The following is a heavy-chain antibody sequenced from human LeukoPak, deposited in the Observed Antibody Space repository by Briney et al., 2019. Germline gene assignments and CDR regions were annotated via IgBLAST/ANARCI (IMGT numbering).Heavy chain of an antibody. CDR1: GFTFSSYW. D-gene: IGHD2-15*01. Sequence: GVLRLSCAASGFTFSSYWMYWVRQAPGKGLVWVSRINSDGSSTTYADSVKGRFTISRDNAKNTLYLQMNGLRAEDTAVYYCARPTAATSLSASFQQWGQGTLVTVSS. CDR3: ARPTAATSLSASFQQ. V-gene: IGHV3-74*03. CDR2: INSDGSST. J-gene: IGHJ1*01.